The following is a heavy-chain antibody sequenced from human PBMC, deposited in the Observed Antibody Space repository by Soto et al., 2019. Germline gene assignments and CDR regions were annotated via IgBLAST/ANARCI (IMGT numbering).Heavy chain of an antibody. V-gene: IGHV3-7*03. CDR2: IKQDGSEK. D-gene: IGHD2-15*01. J-gene: IGHJ6*02. CDR1: GFTVSSYW. CDR3: ARVPCSGGSCYSIYYYYGMDV. Sequence: LRLSCAASGFTVSSYWMSWVRQAPGKGLEWVANIKQDGSEKYYVDSVKGRFTISRDNAKNSLYLQMNSLRAEDTAVYYCARVPCSGGSCYSIYYYYGMDVWGQGTTVTVSS.